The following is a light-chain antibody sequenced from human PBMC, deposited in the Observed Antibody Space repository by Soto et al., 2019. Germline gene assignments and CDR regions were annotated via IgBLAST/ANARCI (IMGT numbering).Light chain of an antibody. CDR3: QQRSTWPMT. CDR2: DAF. Sequence: EIVLTQSPATLSLSPGDRATLSCRANQSVGSSLAWIRQRPGQAPSLVIYDAFNRASGTPARFSGSGSGTDFTHTISRLESADFATYYCQQRSTWPMTFGQGTRLEI. V-gene: IGKV3-11*01. J-gene: IGKJ5*01. CDR1: QSVGSS.